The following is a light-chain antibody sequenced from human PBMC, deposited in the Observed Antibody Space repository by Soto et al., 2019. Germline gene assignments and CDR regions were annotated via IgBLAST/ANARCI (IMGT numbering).Light chain of an antibody. J-gene: IGKJ1*01. CDR2: KAS. V-gene: IGKV1-5*03. CDR3: QERYSTS. Sequence: DIQMTQSPSTLSGSVGDRVTITCRASQTISSWLAWYQQKPGKAPKLLIYKASTLKSGVPSRFSGSGSGTEFTLTISSLQPDDIATYYCQERYSTSFGQGTKVDIK. CDR1: QTISSW.